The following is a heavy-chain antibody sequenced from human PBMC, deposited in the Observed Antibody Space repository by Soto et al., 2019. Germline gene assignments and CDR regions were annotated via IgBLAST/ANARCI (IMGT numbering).Heavy chain of an antibody. Sequence: EVQLVESGGGLVKPGGSLRLSCAASGFTFSSYSMNWVRQAPGKGLEWVSSISSSSGSIYYADSVRGRFTISRDNAQNSLFLHMNSLIAEDTAVEYCASLYYYDSSGYFGGHYYYGMDGWGQGTTGNVSS. D-gene: IGHD3-22*01. CDR3: ASLYYYDSSGYFGGHYYYGMDG. CDR2: ISSSSGSI. V-gene: IGHV3-21*01. CDR1: GFTFSSYS. J-gene: IGHJ6*02.